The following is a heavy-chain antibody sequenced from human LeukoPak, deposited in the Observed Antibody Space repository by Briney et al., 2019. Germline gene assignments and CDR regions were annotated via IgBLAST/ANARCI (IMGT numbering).Heavy chain of an antibody. D-gene: IGHD3-10*01. CDR1: GFTFSSYA. J-gene: IGHJ4*02. Sequence: PGGSLRLSCAASGFTFSSYAMHWVRQAPGKGLEWVAVISYDGSNKYYADSVKGRFTISRDNSKNTLYLQMNSLRAEDTAVYYCARVMVRGVITYYFDYWGQGTLVTVSS. CDR2: ISYDGSNK. CDR3: ARVMVRGVITYYFDY. V-gene: IGHV3-30*04.